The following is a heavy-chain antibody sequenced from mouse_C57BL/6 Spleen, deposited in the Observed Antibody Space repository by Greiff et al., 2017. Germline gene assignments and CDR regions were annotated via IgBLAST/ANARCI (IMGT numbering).Heavy chain of an antibody. CDR3: ASGDSSGTDY. Sequence: VQLQQPGAELVKPGASVKLSCKASGYTFTSYWMQWVKQRPGQGLEWIGEIDPSDSYTNYNQKFKGKATLTVDTSSSTAYMQLSSLTSEDSAVYYCASGDSSGTDYWGQGTTLTVSS. V-gene: IGHV1-50*01. D-gene: IGHD3-2*02. CDR2: IDPSDSYT. J-gene: IGHJ2*01. CDR1: GYTFTSYW.